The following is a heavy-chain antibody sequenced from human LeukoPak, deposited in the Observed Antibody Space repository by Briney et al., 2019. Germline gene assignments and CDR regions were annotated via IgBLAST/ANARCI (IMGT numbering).Heavy chain of an antibody. CDR2: ISGSGGST. CDR3: AKPLQYDVLTGLAVAFDS. Sequence: GGSLRLSCAASGFTFSSYAMSWVRQAPGKGLEWVSAISGSGGSTYYADSVKGRFTISRDNSKNTLYLQMNSLRAEDTAVYYCAKPLQYDVLTGLAVAFDSWVQGTIVTVSS. V-gene: IGHV3-23*01. D-gene: IGHD3-9*01. CDR1: GFTFSSYA. J-gene: IGHJ3*02.